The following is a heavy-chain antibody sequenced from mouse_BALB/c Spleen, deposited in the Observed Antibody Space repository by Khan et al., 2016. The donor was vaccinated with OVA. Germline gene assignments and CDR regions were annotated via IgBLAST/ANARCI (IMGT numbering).Heavy chain of an antibody. CDR1: GFTFSDYY. D-gene: IGHD1-1*02. CDR2: ISDGGTST. V-gene: IGHV5-4*02. CDR3: VRAGYGAFAY. J-gene: IGHJ3*01. Sequence: EVQLVESGGGLVKPGGSLKLSCAASGFTFSDYYMYWVRQTPEKRLEWVATISDGGTSTYYPDSVKGRFTISRDNAKNSLYLQLSSLKSDDTAIFVCVRAGYGAFAYWGQGTLVTVSA.